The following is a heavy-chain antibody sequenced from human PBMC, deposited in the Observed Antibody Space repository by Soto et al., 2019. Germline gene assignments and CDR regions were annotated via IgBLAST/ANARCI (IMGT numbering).Heavy chain of an antibody. J-gene: IGHJ5*02. V-gene: IGHV4-39*01. CDR2: IYYSGST. CDR3: GRGSGSYYPNWFDP. D-gene: IGHD3-10*01. Sequence: SETLSLTCTVSGGSISSSSYYWGWIRQPPGKGLEWIGSIYYSGSTYYNPSLKSRVTISVDTSKNQFSLKLSSVTAADTAVYYCGRGSGSYYPNWFDPWGQGTLVTVSS. CDR1: GGSISSSSYY.